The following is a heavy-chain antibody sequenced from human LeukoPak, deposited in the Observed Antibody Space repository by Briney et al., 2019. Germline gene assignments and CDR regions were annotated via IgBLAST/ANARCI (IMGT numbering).Heavy chain of an antibody. Sequence: GRSLRLSCAASGFILSSYAMHWVRQAPGKGLEWVAVISYDGRNKDYADSVKGRFTISRDNSKNTLYLQMNSLRAEDTAVYYCAKDKVYSSSWGQGTLVTVSS. J-gene: IGHJ4*02. CDR2: ISYDGRNK. CDR1: GFILSSYA. CDR3: AKDKVYSSS. D-gene: IGHD6-13*01. V-gene: IGHV3-30*04.